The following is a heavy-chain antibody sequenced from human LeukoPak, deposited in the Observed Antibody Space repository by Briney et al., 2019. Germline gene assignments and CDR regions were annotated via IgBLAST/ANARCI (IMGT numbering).Heavy chain of an antibody. D-gene: IGHD6-6*01. CDR2: ISSNGGST. CDR3: ARALIGAARPYYLDY. CDR1: GFTFSSYA. Sequence: GGSLRLSCAASGFTFSSYAMHWVRQAPGKGLEYVSAISSNGGSTYYANSVKGRFTISRDNSKNTLYLQMGSLRAEDMAVYYCARALIGAARPYYLDYWGQGTLVTVSS. J-gene: IGHJ4*02. V-gene: IGHV3-64*01.